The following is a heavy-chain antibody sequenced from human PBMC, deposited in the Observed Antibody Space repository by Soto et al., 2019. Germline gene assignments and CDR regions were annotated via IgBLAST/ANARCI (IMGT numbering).Heavy chain of an antibody. D-gene: IGHD1-1*01. J-gene: IGHJ4*02. CDR3: ASSGWGASGTPYLDF. CDR2: IRASDNSI. CDR1: GVTFKTSE. V-gene: IGHV3-48*03. Sequence: GSLRLSCAASGVTFKTSEVHWVRQAPGKGLEWLSLIRASDNSIYYADSVEGRFTISGDNAKNSVSLQMNSLTVEDTAIYYCASSGWGASGTPYLDFWGQGTLVTVSS.